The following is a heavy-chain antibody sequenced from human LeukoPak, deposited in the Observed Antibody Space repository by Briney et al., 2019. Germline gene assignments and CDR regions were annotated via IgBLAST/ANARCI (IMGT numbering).Heavy chain of an antibody. V-gene: IGHV4-39*01. D-gene: IGHD3-10*01. CDR1: GGSISSSSYY. CDR2: IYYSGST. Sequence: SETLSLTCTVSGGSISSSSYYWGWIRQPPGKGLEWIGSIYYSGSTYYNPSLKSRVTISVDTSKNQFSLKLSSVTAADTAVYYCARHVVLLWFGESSPDYWGQGTLVTVSS. J-gene: IGHJ4*02. CDR3: ARHVVLLWFGESSPDY.